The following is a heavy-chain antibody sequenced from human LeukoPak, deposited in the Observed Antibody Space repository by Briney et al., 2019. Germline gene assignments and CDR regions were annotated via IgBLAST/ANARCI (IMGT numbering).Heavy chain of an antibody. D-gene: IGHD3-22*01. CDR1: GFTLSSHP. J-gene: IGHJ6*02. V-gene: IGHV3-48*03. CDR2: IGNDGRMM. Sequence: GGSLRLSCAASGFTLSSHPMNWVRQAPGKGLEWVSYIGNDGRMMYYADSVRGRFTISRDSAKNSLYLQMNSLGADDTAVYYCARDASHFDSSGYFHNYYYGMDVWGQGTTVTVSS. CDR3: ARDASHFDSSGYFHNYYYGMDV.